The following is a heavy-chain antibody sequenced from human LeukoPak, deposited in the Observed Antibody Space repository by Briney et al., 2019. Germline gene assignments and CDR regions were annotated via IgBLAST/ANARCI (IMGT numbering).Heavy chain of an antibody. Sequence: PGGSLRLSCAASGFTFSSYSMNWVRQAPGKGLEWVSSISSSSSYIYYADSVKGRFTISRDNAKNSLYLQMNSLRAEDTAVYYCARDGDEWNDVKKASVYYYGMDVWGQGTTVTVSS. CDR3: ARDGDEWNDVKKASVYYYGMDV. J-gene: IGHJ6*02. D-gene: IGHD1-1*01. CDR1: GFTFSSYS. V-gene: IGHV3-21*01. CDR2: ISSSSSYI.